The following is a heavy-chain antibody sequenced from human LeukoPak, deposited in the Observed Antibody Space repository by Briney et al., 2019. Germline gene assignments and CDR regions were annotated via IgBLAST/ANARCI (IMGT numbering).Heavy chain of an antibody. D-gene: IGHD3-3*01. CDR1: GGSISSYY. CDR2: IYTSGST. V-gene: IGHV4-4*07. CDR3: ARDTYDFWSGYSPYNWFDP. Sequence: SETLSLTCTVSGGSISSYYWSWIRQPAGKGLEWIGRIYTSGSTNYNPSLKSRVTMSVDKSKNQFSLKLSSVTAADTAVYYCARDTYDFWSGYSPYNWFDPWGQGTLVTVSS. J-gene: IGHJ5*02.